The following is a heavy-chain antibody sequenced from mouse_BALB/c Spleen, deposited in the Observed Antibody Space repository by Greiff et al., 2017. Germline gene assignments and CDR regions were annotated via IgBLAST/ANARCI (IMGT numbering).Heavy chain of an antibody. CDR1: GFAFSSYD. J-gene: IGHJ3*01. CDR3: ARHDYYGSSWFAY. D-gene: IGHD1-1*01. Sequence: DVKLVESGGGLVKPGGSLKLSCAASGFAFSSYDMSWVRQTPEKRLEWVAYISSGGGSTYYPDTVKGRFTISRDNAKNTLYLQMSSLKSEDTAMYYCARHDYYGSSWFAYWGQGTLVTVSA. V-gene: IGHV5-12-1*01. CDR2: ISSGGGST.